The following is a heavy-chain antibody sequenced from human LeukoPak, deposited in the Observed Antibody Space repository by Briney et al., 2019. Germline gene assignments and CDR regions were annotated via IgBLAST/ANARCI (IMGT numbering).Heavy chain of an antibody. Sequence: SETLSLICTVSGGSISSYYWSWIRQPPGKGLEWIGYTYYSGSTNYNPSLKSRVTISVDTSKNQFSLKLSSVTAADTAVYYCARQLDSYYYYYMDVWGKGTTVTISS. J-gene: IGHJ6*03. V-gene: IGHV4-59*01. CDR1: GGSISSYY. CDR3: ARQLDSYYYYYMDV. D-gene: IGHD6-13*01. CDR2: TYYSGST.